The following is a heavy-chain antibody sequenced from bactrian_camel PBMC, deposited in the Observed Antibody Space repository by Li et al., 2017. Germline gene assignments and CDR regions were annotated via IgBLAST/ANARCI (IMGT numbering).Heavy chain of an antibody. CDR1: GDTYRMNC. CDR2: IYTDGYFGGPRP. Sequence: VQLVESGGGSVQAGGSLRLSCVYSGDTYRMNCMGWFRQAPGKEREGVATIYTDGYFGGPRPYYADSVKGPFTISQDSDRNTLDLQMNSLKPEDTAVYYCALDLVGCGGRPAVASLYDYWGQGTQVTVS. J-gene: IGHJ4*01. D-gene: IGHD1*01. CDR3: ALDLVGCGGRPAVASLYDY. V-gene: IGHV3S54*01.